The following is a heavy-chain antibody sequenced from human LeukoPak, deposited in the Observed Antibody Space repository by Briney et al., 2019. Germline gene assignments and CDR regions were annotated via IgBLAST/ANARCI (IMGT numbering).Heavy chain of an antibody. CDR1: GFTFSSYS. D-gene: IGHD2-2*01. CDR3: ARGPCSSTSCYGYYYYYMDV. CDR2: ISSSSSTI. J-gene: IGHJ6*03. Sequence: GGSLRLSCAASGFTFSSYSMNWVRQAPGKGLEWVSYISSSSSTIYYADSVKGRFTISRDNAKNSLYLQMNSLRAEDTAVYYCARGPCSSTSCYGYYYYYMDVWGKGTTVTVSS. V-gene: IGHV3-48*04.